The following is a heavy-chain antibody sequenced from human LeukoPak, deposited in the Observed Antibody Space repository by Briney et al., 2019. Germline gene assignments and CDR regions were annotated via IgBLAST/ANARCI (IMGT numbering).Heavy chain of an antibody. V-gene: IGHV1-18*01. D-gene: IGHD6-19*01. CDR1: GYTFTSYG. Sequence: GESLKISCKGSGYTFTSYGISWVRQAPGQGLEWMGWISAYNGNTNYAQKLQGRVTMTTDTSTSTAYIELRSLRSDDTAVYYCARDPPSPGSGRYYYYGMDVWGQGTTVTVSS. CDR2: ISAYNGNT. CDR3: ARDPPSPGSGRYYYYGMDV. J-gene: IGHJ6*02.